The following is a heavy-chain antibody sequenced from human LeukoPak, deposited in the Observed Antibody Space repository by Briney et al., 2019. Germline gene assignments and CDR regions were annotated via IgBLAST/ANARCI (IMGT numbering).Heavy chain of an antibody. J-gene: IGHJ6*02. V-gene: IGHV3-30*02. CDR3: TSWGPRGMDV. D-gene: IGHD7-27*01. CDR2: IRYDDITK. Sequence: GGSLRLSCAASGFTFSNYGMHWVRQAPGRGLEWVAFIRYDDITKYYVDSVKGRFTISRDNSKNTLFLQMNSLRAEDTAVYYCTSWGPRGMDVWGQGTTVTVSS. CDR1: GFTFSNYG.